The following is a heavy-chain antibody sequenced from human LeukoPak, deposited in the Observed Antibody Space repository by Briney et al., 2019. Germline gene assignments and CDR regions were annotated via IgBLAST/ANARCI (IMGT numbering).Heavy chain of an antibody. CDR1: GYTFTSYG. V-gene: IGHV1-18*01. CDR3: ARGKSRGGRIAAAGTYYYYYGMDV. CDR2: ISAYNGNT. D-gene: IGHD6-13*01. J-gene: IGHJ6*02. Sequence: ASVKVSCKASGYTFTSYGISWVRQAPGQGLEWMGWISAYNGNTNYAQKLQGRVTMTTDTSTSTAYMELRSLRSDDTAVYYCARGKSRGGRIAAAGTYYYYYGMDVWGQGTTVTVSS.